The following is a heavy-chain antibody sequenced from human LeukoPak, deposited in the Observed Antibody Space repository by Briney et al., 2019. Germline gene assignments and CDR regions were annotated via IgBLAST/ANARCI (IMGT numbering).Heavy chain of an antibody. CDR1: GFTVSSNY. CDR3: ARESSSWFTFDY. Sequence: GGSLRLSCAASGFTVSSNYMSWVRQAPGKGLEWVANINQDGGGKFYMDSVKGRFTISRDNSKNTLYLQMNSLRAEDTAVYYCARESSSWFTFDYWGQGTLVTVSS. V-gene: IGHV3-7*01. J-gene: IGHJ4*02. CDR2: INQDGGGK. D-gene: IGHD6-13*01.